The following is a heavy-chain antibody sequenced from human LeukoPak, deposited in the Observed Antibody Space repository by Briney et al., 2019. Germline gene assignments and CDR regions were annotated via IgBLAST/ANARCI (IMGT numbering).Heavy chain of an antibody. CDR3: AKDLGTLISGTYYYYFDY. J-gene: IGHJ4*02. CDR2: VRSDGSIE. Sequence: GGSLRLSCAASGFTFSSYGMHWVRQAPGKGLEWVAFVRSDGSIEYYADSVKGRFTISRDNSKNTLFLQMNSLRAEDSAVYYCAKDLGTLISGTYYYYFDYWGQGTLVTVSS. D-gene: IGHD3-10*01. V-gene: IGHV3-30*02. CDR1: GFTFSSYG.